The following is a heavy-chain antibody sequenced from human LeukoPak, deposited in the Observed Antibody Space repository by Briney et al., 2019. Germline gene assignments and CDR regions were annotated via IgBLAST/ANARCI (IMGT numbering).Heavy chain of an antibody. CDR1: GFTFSAYA. CDR2: IYSGGST. J-gene: IGHJ4*02. V-gene: IGHV3-53*01. D-gene: IGHD4-11*01. CDR3: ARIPKTTYFDY. Sequence: GGSLRLSCEASGFTFSAYAMTWVRQAPGKGLEWVSVIYSGGSTDYADSVKGRFTISRDNSENTLHLQMNSLRAEDTAVYYCARIPKTTYFDYWGQGTLVTVSS.